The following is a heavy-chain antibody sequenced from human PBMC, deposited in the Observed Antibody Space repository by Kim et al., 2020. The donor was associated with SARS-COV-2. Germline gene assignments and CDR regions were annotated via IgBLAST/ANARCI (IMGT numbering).Heavy chain of an antibody. CDR3: ARGVLSHRAFDI. V-gene: IGHV3-23*01. Sequence: GGSLRLSCAASGFTFSSYAMSWVRQAPGKGLEWVSAISGSGGSTYYADSVKGRFTISRDNSKNTLYLQMNSLRAEDTAVYYCARGVLSHRAFDIWGQGTMVTVSS. J-gene: IGHJ3*02. D-gene: IGHD3-16*01. CDR1: GFTFSSYA. CDR2: ISGSGGST.